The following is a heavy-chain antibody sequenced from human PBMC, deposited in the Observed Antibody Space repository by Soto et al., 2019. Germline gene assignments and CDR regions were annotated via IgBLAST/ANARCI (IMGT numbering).Heavy chain of an antibody. D-gene: IGHD5-12*01. CDR3: ARDLAPDY. V-gene: IGHV3-33*01. J-gene: IGHJ4*02. CDR1: GFTFSHHG. Sequence: GGSLRLSCTASGFTFSHHGMHWVRQAPGKGLEWVAVIWYDGSNKYYADSVKGRFTISRDNSKNTLYLQMNSLRAEDTAVYYCARDLAPDYWGQGTLVTVSS. CDR2: IWYDGSNK.